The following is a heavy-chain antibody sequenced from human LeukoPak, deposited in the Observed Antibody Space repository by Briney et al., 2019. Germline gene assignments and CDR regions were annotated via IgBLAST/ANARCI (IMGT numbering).Heavy chain of an antibody. Sequence: PGGSLRLSCAASGFTFSNYAMNWVRQAPAKGLEWVSAISSSGGATYYADSVKGRFTISRDNSKNTLYLQMSSLRAEDTAVYYCASGSYYSYWGQGTLVTVS. CDR3: ASGSYYSY. J-gene: IGHJ4*02. CDR2: ISSSGGAT. V-gene: IGHV3-23*01. D-gene: IGHD1-26*01. CDR1: GFTFSNYA.